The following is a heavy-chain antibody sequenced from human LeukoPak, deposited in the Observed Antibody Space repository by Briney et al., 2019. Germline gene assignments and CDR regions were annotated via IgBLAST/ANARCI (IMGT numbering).Heavy chain of an antibody. CDR2: IKQDGSEK. J-gene: IGHJ3*02. Sequence: PGGSLRLSCAASGFTFSSYWMSWVRQAPGKGLEWVANIKQDGSEKYYVDSVKGRFTISRDNAKNSLYLQMNSLRAEDTAVYYCARDGYSYGDALDIWGQGTMVTVSS. CDR1: GFTFSSYW. D-gene: IGHD5-18*01. CDR3: ARDGYSYGDALDI. V-gene: IGHV3-7*01.